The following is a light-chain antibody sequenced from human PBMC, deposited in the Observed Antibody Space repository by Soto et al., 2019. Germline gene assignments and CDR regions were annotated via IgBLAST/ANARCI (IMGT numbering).Light chain of an antibody. V-gene: IGLV4-69*01. CDR3: QTGGTGIV. CDR2: LNSDGSH. CDR1: SGHSSYA. Sequence: QLVLTQSPSASASLGASVKLTCTLSSGHSSYAIAWHQQQPEKGPRYLMKLNSDGSHSKGDRIPDRFSGSSSGAERYLTISSLQSEDEADYYCQTGGTGIVFGGGTKLTVL. J-gene: IGLJ2*01.